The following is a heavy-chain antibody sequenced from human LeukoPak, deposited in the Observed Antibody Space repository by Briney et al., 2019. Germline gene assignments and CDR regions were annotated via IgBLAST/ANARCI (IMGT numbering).Heavy chain of an antibody. Sequence: GGSLRLSCAASGFTVSNNYMTWVRQAPGKGLEWVSVIYFAGSAHYADSVKGRFTISRDDSKNTVYLQMDILSADDTAVYYCAGSLGYSSDSYYYGMDVWGQGTTVIVSS. J-gene: IGHJ6*02. D-gene: IGHD5-12*01. CDR2: IYFAGSA. CDR1: GFTVSNNY. CDR3: AGSLGYSSDSYYYGMDV. V-gene: IGHV3-66*01.